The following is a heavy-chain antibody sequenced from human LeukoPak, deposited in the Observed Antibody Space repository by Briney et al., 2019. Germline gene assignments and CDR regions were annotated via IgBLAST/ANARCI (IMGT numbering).Heavy chain of an antibody. CDR3: AREGIESRSYDFWSGYSDNWFDP. Sequence: SVKVSCKASVGTFSSYAISWVRQAPGQGLAWMGGIIPIFGTANSAQKFQGRVTITADESTSTAYMELSSLRSEDTAVYYCAREGIESRSYDFWSGYSDNWFDPWGQGTLVTVSS. J-gene: IGHJ5*02. CDR2: IIPIFGTA. CDR1: VGTFSSYA. V-gene: IGHV1-69*01. D-gene: IGHD3-3*01.